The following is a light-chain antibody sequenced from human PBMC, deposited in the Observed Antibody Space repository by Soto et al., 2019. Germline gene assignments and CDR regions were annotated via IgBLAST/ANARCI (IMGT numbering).Light chain of an antibody. CDR2: GAS. V-gene: IGKV3-15*01. CDR1: QSVSSN. CDR3: QQYNNWSST. J-gene: IGKJ5*01. Sequence: EIVMTQSPATLSVSPGERATLSCRASQSVSSNLAWYQQKPGQAPRLLISGASTRATGVPARFSGSGSGTEFTLTISSLQSEDFAVYYCQQYNNWSSTFGQGTRLEIK.